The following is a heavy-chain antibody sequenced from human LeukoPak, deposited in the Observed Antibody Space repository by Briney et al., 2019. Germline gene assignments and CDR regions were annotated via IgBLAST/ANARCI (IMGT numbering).Heavy chain of an antibody. CDR3: ARPAQGPFDWLPNPFDY. D-gene: IGHD3-9*01. V-gene: IGHV3-21*01. CDR2: ISSSSSYI. Sequence: GGSLRLSCAASGFTFSSYSMNWVRQAPGKGLEWVSSISSSSSYIYYADSVKGRFTISRDNAKNSLYLQMNSLRAEDTAVYYCARPAQGPFDWLPNPFDYWGQGTLVTVSS. CDR1: GFTFSSYS. J-gene: IGHJ4*02.